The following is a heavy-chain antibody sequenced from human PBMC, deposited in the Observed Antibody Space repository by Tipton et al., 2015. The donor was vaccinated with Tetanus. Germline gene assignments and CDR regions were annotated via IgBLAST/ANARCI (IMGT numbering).Heavy chain of an antibody. V-gene: IGHV4-39*07. CDR1: GGSISDKKYY. D-gene: IGHD5-18*01. CDR2: IHHSGDT. J-gene: IGHJ4*02. CDR3: AREPGFSYGFKY. Sequence: TLSLTCTVSGGSISDKKYYWGWIRQPPGRGLEWIGSIHHSGDTHYHPSLKSRVTMSVDTSENQFSLKLNSVTAADTAIYYCAREPGFSYGFKYWGQGALVTVSS.